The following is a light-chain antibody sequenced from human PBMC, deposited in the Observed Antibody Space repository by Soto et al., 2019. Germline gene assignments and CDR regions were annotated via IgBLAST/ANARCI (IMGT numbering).Light chain of an antibody. CDR3: LQDYDYPRT. V-gene: IGKV1-6*01. J-gene: IGKJ1*01. Sequence: ATQMTQSPSSLSASVGDRVTIACRASQGIRTELGWYQQKAGEAPKLLIYAASTLLSGVPPRFSGSGSGTDFTLTISSLQPEDFATYYCLQDYDYPRTFCQGTKVEMK. CDR2: AAS. CDR1: QGIRTE.